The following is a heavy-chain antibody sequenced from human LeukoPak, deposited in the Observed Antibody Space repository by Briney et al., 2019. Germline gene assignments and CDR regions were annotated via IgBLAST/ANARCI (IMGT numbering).Heavy chain of an antibody. CDR2: ISWNSGSI. CDR1: GFTFDDYA. CDR3: AKDMVRYRSSTSCYSPMDV. V-gene: IGHV3-9*01. D-gene: IGHD2-2*02. J-gene: IGHJ6*03. Sequence: GGSLRLSCAASGFTFDDYAMHWVRQAPGKGLEWVSGISWNSGSIGYADSVKGRFTISRDNAKNSLYLQMNSLRAEDTALYYCAKDMVRYRSSTSCYSPMDVWGKGTTVTVSS.